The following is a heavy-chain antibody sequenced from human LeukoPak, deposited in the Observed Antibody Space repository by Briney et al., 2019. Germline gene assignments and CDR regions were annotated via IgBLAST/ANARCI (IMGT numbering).Heavy chain of an antibody. J-gene: IGHJ4*02. Sequence: GGSLRLSCAASGFTFSSYSMNWVRQAPGKGLEWVSSISSSSSYIYYADSVKGRFTISRDNAKSSLYLQMNSLRAEDTAVYYCARERITMIVEDSYYFDYWGQGTLVTVSS. CDR2: ISSSSSYI. V-gene: IGHV3-21*01. D-gene: IGHD3-22*01. CDR1: GFTFSSYS. CDR3: ARERITMIVEDSYYFDY.